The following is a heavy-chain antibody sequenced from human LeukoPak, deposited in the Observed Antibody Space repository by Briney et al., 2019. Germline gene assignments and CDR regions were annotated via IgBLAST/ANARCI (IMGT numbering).Heavy chain of an antibody. CDR1: RGSISGSIRSYY. D-gene: IGHD5-12*01. Sequence: SETLSLTYTVSRGSISGSIRSYYWSWLRQPPGKGLEWLGYISSSGSVNDNPSLRSRVTISVDTSKNQFFLNLSSVSAADTAVYYCARIPLGYSGAYYFDYWGQGTLVTVSP. V-gene: IGHV4-4*08. CDR2: ISSSGSV. J-gene: IGHJ4*02. CDR3: ARIPLGYSGAYYFDY.